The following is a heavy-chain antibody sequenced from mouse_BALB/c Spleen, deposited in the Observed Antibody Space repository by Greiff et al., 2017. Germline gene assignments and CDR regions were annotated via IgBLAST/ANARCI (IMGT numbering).Heavy chain of an antibody. D-gene: IGHD2-3*01. J-gene: IGHJ2*01. V-gene: IGHV1-87*01. CDR3: ARGDDRDY. CDR1: GYTFTSYW. Sequence: QVQLKESGAELARPGASVKLSCKASGYTFTSYWMQWVKQRPGQGLEWIGAIYPGDGDTRYTQKFKGKATLTADKSSSTAYMQLSSLASEDSAVYYCARGDDRDYWGQGTTLTVSS. CDR2: IYPGDGDT.